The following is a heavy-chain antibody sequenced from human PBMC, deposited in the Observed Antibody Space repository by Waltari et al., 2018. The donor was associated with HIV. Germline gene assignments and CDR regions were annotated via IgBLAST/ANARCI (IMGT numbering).Heavy chain of an antibody. CDR2: ISYDATTL. D-gene: IGHD3-22*01. V-gene: IGHV3-30*03. CDR3: ATDRRQGFYFDNNGERPFAS. Sequence: QVQLVESGGGVVQPGRSLRLSWSASGISFFYSSGMHWVRQAPGKGLEWVASISYDATTLYYAHSVKGRFTISRDNSKKILYLQMDSLRGEDTALYFCATDRRQGFYFDNNGERPFASWGQGTLVTVSS. J-gene: IGHJ4*02. CDR1: GISFFYSSG.